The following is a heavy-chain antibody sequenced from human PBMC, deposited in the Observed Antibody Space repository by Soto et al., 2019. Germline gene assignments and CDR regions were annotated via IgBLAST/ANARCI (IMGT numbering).Heavy chain of an antibody. Sequence: QDQLVQSGAEVKKPGSSVKVSCKASGGTFSSYAISWVRQAPGQGLEWMGGIIPIFGTANYAQKFQGRVTITADESTSTAYMDLSSLRSEDTAVYYCASPPTTGNSYYYGMDVWGQGTTVTVSS. CDR1: GGTFSSYA. CDR2: IIPIFGTA. V-gene: IGHV1-69*12. CDR3: ASPPTTGNSYYYGMDV. J-gene: IGHJ6*02. D-gene: IGHD4-17*01.